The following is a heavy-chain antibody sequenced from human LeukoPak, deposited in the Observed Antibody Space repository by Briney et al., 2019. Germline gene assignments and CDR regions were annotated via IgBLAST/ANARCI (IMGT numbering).Heavy chain of an antibody. V-gene: IGHV3-23*01. CDR1: GFLFRSYA. D-gene: IGHD5-18*01. CDR2: ISPSGDTT. Sequence: PGGSLRLSCAASGFLFRSYAMTWVRQAPGKGLQWVAAISPSGDTTYYADSVRGRFNVSRDNSNDILFLQVNNLRAEDTAVYFCTRDPGGGYSPTWYEGLFKYWGQGTLLSVYS. J-gene: IGHJ4*02. CDR3: TRDPGGGYSPTWYEGLFKY.